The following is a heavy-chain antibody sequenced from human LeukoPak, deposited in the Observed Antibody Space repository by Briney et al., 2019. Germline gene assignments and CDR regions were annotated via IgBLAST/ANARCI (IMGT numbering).Heavy chain of an antibody. J-gene: IGHJ4*02. CDR2: INPNSGGT. Sequence: GASVKVSCKASGYTFTGYYMHWVRQAPGQGLEWMGWINPNSGGTNYAQKFQGRVTMTRDTSISTAYMELSRLRSDDTAVYYCARGDIVVVPAAIGPSWGQGTLVTVSS. CDR3: ARGDIVVVPAAIGPS. D-gene: IGHD2-2*02. CDR1: GYTFTGYY. V-gene: IGHV1-2*02.